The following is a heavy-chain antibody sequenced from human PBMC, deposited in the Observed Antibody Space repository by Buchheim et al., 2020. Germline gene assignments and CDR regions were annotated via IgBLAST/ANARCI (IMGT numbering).Heavy chain of an antibody. CDR1: GFIFRASA. J-gene: IGHJ4*02. D-gene: IGHD1/OR15-1a*01. Sequence: EVQLLESGGGLVQPGGSLRLSCAASGFIFRASAMNWVRQAPGKGLEWVSGIRSTGSTTYYVDSVQGRFTISRDNSKNKLYLQMNSLRADDTAVYYCAKGGGTVLHYFDYWGQGT. V-gene: IGHV3-23*01. CDR3: AKGGGTVLHYFDY. CDR2: IRSTGSTT.